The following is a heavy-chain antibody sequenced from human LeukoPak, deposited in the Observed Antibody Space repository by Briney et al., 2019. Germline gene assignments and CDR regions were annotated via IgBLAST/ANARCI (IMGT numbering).Heavy chain of an antibody. CDR1: GYTFTSYA. Sequence: GVSVKVSCKASGYTFTSYAMNWVRQAPGQGLEWMGWINTNTGNPTYAQGFTGRFVFSLDTSVSTAYLQISSLKAEDTAVYYCARDDEFLEWLAKPTRFDYWGQGTLSPSPQ. V-gene: IGHV7-4-1*02. CDR3: ARDDEFLEWLAKPTRFDY. D-gene: IGHD3-3*01. J-gene: IGHJ4*02. CDR2: INTNTGNP.